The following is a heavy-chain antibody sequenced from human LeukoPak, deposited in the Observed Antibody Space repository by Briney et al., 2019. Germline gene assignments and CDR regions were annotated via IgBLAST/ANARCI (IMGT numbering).Heavy chain of an antibody. D-gene: IGHD3-10*02. CDR1: GFTFSSYA. J-gene: IGHJ4*02. Sequence: SGGSLRLSCAASGFTFSSYAMHWVRQAPGKGLEWVAVISYDGSNKYYADSVKGRFTISRDNSKNTLYLQMNSLRAEDTAVYYCAKDLFERRLFGELDYWGQGTLVTVSS. V-gene: IGHV3-30*04. CDR2: ISYDGSNK. CDR3: AKDLFERRLFGELDY.